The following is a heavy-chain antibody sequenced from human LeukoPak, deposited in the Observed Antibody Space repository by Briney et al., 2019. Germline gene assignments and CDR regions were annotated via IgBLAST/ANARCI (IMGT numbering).Heavy chain of an antibody. J-gene: IGHJ4*02. CDR1: GYTFSSFT. CDR3: AKDSTGLLDY. CDR2: ISASGGSA. Sequence: GGSLRLSCAASGYTFSSFTLSWVRQAPGKGLEWASVISASGGSAYYVDSVKGRFTMSRDNSKNTLYLQMNSLRAEDTAVYYCAKDSTGLLDYWGQGTLVIVSS. V-gene: IGHV3-23*01.